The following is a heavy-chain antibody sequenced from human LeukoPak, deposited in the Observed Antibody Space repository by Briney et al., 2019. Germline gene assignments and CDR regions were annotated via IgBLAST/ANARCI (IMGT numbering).Heavy chain of an antibody. V-gene: IGHV3-30*18. CDR3: AKDRQWLQIDY. Sequence: GGSLRLSCAASGFTFSSYGMHWIRQAPGKGLEWVAVISYDGSNKYYADSVKGRFTISRDNSKNTLYLQMNSLRAEDTAVYYCAKDRQWLQIDYWGQGTLVTVSS. CDR1: GFTFSSYG. D-gene: IGHD6-19*01. CDR2: ISYDGSNK. J-gene: IGHJ4*02.